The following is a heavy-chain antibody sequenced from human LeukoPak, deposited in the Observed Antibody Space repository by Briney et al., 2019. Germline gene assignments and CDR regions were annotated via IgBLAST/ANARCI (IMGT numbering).Heavy chain of an antibody. J-gene: IGHJ4*02. CDR1: GGSISSYY. CDR2: IYYSGST. V-gene: IGHV4-59*01. Sequence: SETLSLTCTVSGGSISSYYWSWIRQPPGKGLEWIGYIYYSGSTNYNPSLKSRVTISVDTSKNQFSLKLSSVTAADTAVYYCASSMVRGVIDYWGQGTLVTVSS. CDR3: ASSMVRGVIDY. D-gene: IGHD3-10*01.